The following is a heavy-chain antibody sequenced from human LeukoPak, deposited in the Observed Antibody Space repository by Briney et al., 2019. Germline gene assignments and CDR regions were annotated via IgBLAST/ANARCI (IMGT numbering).Heavy chain of an antibody. CDR2: MSYAGIKK. Sequence: PGGSLRLSCAASGFTFSSYAMHSVRQAPGKGLEWVAVMSYAGIKKYYADSVHGRFTIPRDNSKNKLYVQTNSLKAEDTAVYYCSRGGYGSGGTCSAYLFDYWGQGALVTVS. CDR3: SRGGYGSGGTCSAYLFDY. J-gene: IGHJ4*02. D-gene: IGHD2-15*01. CDR1: GFTFSSYA. V-gene: IGHV3-30*04.